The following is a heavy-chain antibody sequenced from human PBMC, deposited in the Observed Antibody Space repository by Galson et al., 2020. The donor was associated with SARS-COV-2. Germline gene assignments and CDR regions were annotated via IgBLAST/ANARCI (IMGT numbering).Heavy chain of an antibody. Sequence: SGPTLVKPTQTLTLTCTFSGFSLSPSGMCVSWIRQPPGKALAWPALIDCDDDQYYSTSLKTRLTISKDTSKNQVVLTMTNMDPVDTATYYCARTRYYYGSSGYPQYYFDYWGQGTLVTVSS. CDR1: GFSLSPSGMC. J-gene: IGHJ4*02. CDR3: ARTRYYYGSSGYPQYYFDY. CDR2: IDCDDDQ. V-gene: IGHV2-70*01. D-gene: IGHD3-22*01.